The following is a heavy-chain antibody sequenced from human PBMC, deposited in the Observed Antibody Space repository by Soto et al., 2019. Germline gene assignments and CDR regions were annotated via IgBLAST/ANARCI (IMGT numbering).Heavy chain of an antibody. V-gene: IGHV4-59*12. J-gene: IGHJ4*02. CDR3: AREPRTEAAAANPSDY. CDR2: ICYSGST. Sequence: PSETLSLTCTVSGGSISSYYWSWIRQPPGKGLEWIGYICYSGSTNYNPSLKSRVTISVDTSKNQFSLKLSSVTAADTAVYYCAREPRTEAAAANPSDYWGQGTLVTVSS. CDR1: GGSISSYY. D-gene: IGHD6-13*01.